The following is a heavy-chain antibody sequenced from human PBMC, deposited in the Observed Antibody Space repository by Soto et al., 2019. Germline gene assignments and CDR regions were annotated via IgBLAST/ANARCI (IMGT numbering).Heavy chain of an antibody. V-gene: IGHV3-7*05. CDR3: ARAGTGTFPNWFDP. J-gene: IGHJ5*02. CDR2: IKQDGSEK. CDR1: GFTFSSYW. Sequence: EVQLVESGGGLVQPGGSLRLSCAASGFTFSSYWMSWVRQAPGKGLEWVANIKQDGSEKYYVDSVKGRFTISRDNAKNALYLQMNSLRAEDTAVYYCARAGTGTFPNWFDPWGQGTLVTVSS. D-gene: IGHD1-7*01.